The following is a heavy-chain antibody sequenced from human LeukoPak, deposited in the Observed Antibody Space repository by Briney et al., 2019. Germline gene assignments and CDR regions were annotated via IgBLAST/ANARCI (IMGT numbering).Heavy chain of an antibody. D-gene: IGHD2-2*02. CDR3: ARGYCSSTSCYTDWFDP. CDR1: GGSFSGYY. Sequence: SETLSLTCAVYGGSFSGYYWSWIRQPPGKGLEWIGEINHSGSTNYNPSLKSRVTISVDTSKNQFSLKLSSVTAADAAVYYCARGYCSSTSCYTDWFDPWGQGTLVTVSS. V-gene: IGHV4-34*01. CDR2: INHSGST. J-gene: IGHJ5*02.